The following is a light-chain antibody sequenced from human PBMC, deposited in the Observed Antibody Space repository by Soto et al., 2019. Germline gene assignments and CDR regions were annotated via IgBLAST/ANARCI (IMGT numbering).Light chain of an antibody. V-gene: IGKV3-15*01. Sequence: EIVMTPSPATLSVSPGERATLSCRASQSVSSNLAWYQHKPGQAPRLLIYGASTRATGIPARFSASGSGKEFSHTISSLQSEDFAVYYCQQYNSWAPKQYTFGQGNKLEIK. CDR3: QQYNSWAPKQYT. CDR1: QSVSSN. CDR2: GAS. J-gene: IGKJ2*01.